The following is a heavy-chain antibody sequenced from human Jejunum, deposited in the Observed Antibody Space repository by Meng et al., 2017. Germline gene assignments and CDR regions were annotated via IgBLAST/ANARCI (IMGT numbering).Heavy chain of an antibody. CDR2: INGTGVNT. D-gene: IGHD1-14*01. J-gene: IGHJ4*02. CDR1: GFTFNIYG. Sequence: GGSLRLSCAASGFTFNIYGMGWVRQAPGKGLEWVSAINGTGVNTYYADSVKDRFTISRDNSMNTLYLQMNSLRVEDTAIYYCAKERGPRRPFDYWGQGTLVTVSS. CDR3: AKERGPRRPFDY. V-gene: IGHV3-23*01.